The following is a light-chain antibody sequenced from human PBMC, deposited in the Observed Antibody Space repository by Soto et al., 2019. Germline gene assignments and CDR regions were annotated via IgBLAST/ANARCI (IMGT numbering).Light chain of an antibody. CDR2: GTS. CDR1: QSFSSSY. CDR3: QQYGTSLTWT. V-gene: IGKV3-20*01. J-gene: IGKJ1*01. Sequence: EILFTQAPGPLSFSPGERTTLSRRARQSFSSSYLAWYQQKPGQAPRLLIYGTSSRATGIPDRFSGSGSGTDFTLTISRLEPEDFAVYYCQQYGTSLTWTFGQGTKVDIK.